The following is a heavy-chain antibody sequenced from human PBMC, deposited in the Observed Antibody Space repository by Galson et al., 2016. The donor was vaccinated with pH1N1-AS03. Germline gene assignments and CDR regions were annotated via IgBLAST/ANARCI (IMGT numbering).Heavy chain of an antibody. CDR1: GFTFSTYW. D-gene: IGHD4-23*01. J-gene: IGHJ4*02. Sequence: SLRLSCATSGFTFSTYWMSWFRQAPGKGLEWVACIKGDGTRIYYVDSVKGRFTISRDNAKNSLFLEMNSLGVEDTAVYYCANYYGGSGDSFDDWGQGTLVSVSS. CDR3: ANYYGGSGDSFDD. CDR2: IKGDGTRI. V-gene: IGHV3-7*01.